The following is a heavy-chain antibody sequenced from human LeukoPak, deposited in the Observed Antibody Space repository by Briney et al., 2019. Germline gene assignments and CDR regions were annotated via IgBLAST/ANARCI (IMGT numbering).Heavy chain of an antibody. Sequence: GGSLRLSCAAAGFTFSNYGMHWVRQAPGKGLDWVAAIQSDGSYQYYGDSVKGGFTISRDSSKNTVSLQMNRLRVEYTAVYYCARDVYTSGHSSRLHLWGQGTLVTVSS. CDR2: IQSDGSYQ. D-gene: IGHD3-3*01. CDR1: GFTFSNYG. CDR3: ARDVYTSGHSSRLHL. V-gene: IGHV3-33*05. J-gene: IGHJ5*02.